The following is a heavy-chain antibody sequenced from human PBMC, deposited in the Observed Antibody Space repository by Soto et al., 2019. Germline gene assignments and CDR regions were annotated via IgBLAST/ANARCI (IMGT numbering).Heavy chain of an antibody. CDR2: IYATGTT. J-gene: IGHJ5*02. Sequence: SESLSLTCTVSVASISGYYWSWIRKSAGKGLEWIGRIYATGTTDYNPSLKSRVMMSVDTSKKQFSLKLRSVTAADTAVYYCVRDGTKTLRDWFDPWGQGISVTVS. V-gene: IGHV4-4*07. CDR1: VASISGYY. CDR3: VRDGTKTLRDWFDP. D-gene: IGHD1-1*01.